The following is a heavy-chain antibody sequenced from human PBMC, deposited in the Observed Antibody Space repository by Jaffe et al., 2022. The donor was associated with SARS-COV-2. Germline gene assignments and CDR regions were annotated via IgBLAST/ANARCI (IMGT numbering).Heavy chain of an antibody. V-gene: IGHV3-23*05. CDR3: AKSNALDY. D-gene: IGHD2-8*01. CDR2: IDSSGGAT. CDR1: GFTFGDWA. Sequence: EIHLLESGGVLVQPGGSLRLSCAASGFTFGDWAMNWVRQAPGKGPEWVSTIDSSGGATYYADSVRGRFTISRDNSKGTLSLQMSRLRVEDTAIYYCAKSNALDYWGQGTLVTVSS. J-gene: IGHJ4*02.